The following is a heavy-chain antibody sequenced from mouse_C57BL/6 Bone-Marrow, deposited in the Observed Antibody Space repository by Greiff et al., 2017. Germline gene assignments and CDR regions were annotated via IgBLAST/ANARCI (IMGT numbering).Heavy chain of an antibody. CDR2: ISNLAYSI. J-gene: IGHJ1*03. V-gene: IGHV5-15*01. CDR3: ARHGSNWDGYFDV. D-gene: IGHD4-1*01. CDR1: GFTFSDYG. Sequence: EVMLVESGGGLVQPGGSLKLSCAASGFTFSDYGMAWVRQAPRKGPEWVAFISNLAYSIYYADTVTGRFTISRENAKNTLYLEMSSLRSEDTAMYYCARHGSNWDGYFDVWGTGTTVTVSS.